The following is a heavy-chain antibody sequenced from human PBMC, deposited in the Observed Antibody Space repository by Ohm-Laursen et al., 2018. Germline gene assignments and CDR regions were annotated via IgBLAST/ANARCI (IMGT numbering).Heavy chain of an antibody. CDR2: ISSSGSTI. CDR1: GFPFSDYY. V-gene: IGHV3-11*04. J-gene: IGHJ6*02. D-gene: IGHD5-18*01. CDR3: ARDEEYRDFYYYGMDV. Sequence: SLRLSCAASGFPFSDYYMIWFRQAPGKGLEWLSYISSSGSTIYYADSVRGRFTISRDNARKSLYLQMNSLRAEDTAVYYCARDEEYRDFYYYGMDVWGQGTSVIVSS.